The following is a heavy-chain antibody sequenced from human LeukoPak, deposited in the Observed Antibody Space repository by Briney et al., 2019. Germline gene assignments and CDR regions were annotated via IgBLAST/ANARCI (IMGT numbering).Heavy chain of an antibody. CDR3: AKWLRVATTYFDY. J-gene: IGHJ4*02. Sequence: SETLSLTCTVYGGSFSGYYWNWIRQSPERGLEWIGEINHSGTTDYNPSLKSRVTISADTSKNQFSLRLSSVTAADTAVYYCAKWLRVATTYFDYWGQGVLVTVSS. V-gene: IGHV4-34*01. CDR2: INHSGTT. D-gene: IGHD5-24*01. CDR1: GGSFSGYY.